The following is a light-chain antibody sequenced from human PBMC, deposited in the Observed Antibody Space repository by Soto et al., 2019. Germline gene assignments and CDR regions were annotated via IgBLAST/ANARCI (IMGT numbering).Light chain of an antibody. Sequence: DIQLTQSPSFLSASVGDRVTITCRASQDISSYLAWYQQKPERAPKLLIYAASTLQSGVPSRFSGSGSGTEFTLTISSLQPEDFATYYCQQLNSYPITFGQGTRLDIK. J-gene: IGKJ5*01. CDR3: QQLNSYPIT. V-gene: IGKV1-9*01. CDR1: QDISSY. CDR2: AAS.